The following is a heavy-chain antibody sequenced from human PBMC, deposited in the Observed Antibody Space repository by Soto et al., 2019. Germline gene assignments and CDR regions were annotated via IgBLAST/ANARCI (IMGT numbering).Heavy chain of an antibody. J-gene: IGHJ5*02. CDR3: ARTLDYDFWGSRNLFDP. Sequence: SETLCLPCSVCGGSITDHYWTWIRQSPGKGLEWVGYIYYTGITNYNPSLKRRVTISLDRSKNQFSLKLDSVTAADTSVYYCARTLDYDFWGSRNLFDPWGQGTLVTVSS. D-gene: IGHD3-3*01. CDR2: IYYTGIT. V-gene: IGHV4-59*11. CDR1: GGSITDHY.